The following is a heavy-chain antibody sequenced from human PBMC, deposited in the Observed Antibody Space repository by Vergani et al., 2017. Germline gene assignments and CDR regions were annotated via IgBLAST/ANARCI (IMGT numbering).Heavy chain of an antibody. J-gene: IGHJ6*02. V-gene: IGHV4-38-2*01. CDR1: DSSIMTNPY. Sequence: QVQLQESGPGLVKPSETLTLTCDVSDSSIMTNPYWGWFRQSPGKGLEWIGCIHHSGDTHYNSSLKSRVSISIVSSSKFSLSLTSATAADTAIYYCARHGGSGGFFPSSYFYGMDVGGHGTTVSVSS. D-gene: IGHD3-10*01. CDR3: ARHGGSGGFFPSSYFYGMDV. CDR2: IHHSGDT.